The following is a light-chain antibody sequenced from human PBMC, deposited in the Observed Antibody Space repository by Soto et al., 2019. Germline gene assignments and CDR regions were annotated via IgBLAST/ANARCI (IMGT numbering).Light chain of an antibody. CDR3: SSYSSSNTLYV. J-gene: IGLJ1*01. CDR2: DVS. CDR1: SSDVGGYDY. Sequence: QSALTQPASVSGSPGQSITISCTGTSSDVGGYDYVSWVQQHPGKAPKLMIYDVSNRPSGVSNRFSGSKSDNTASLTISGLQAEDEADYYCSSYSSSNTLYVFGTGTKLTVL. V-gene: IGLV2-14*01.